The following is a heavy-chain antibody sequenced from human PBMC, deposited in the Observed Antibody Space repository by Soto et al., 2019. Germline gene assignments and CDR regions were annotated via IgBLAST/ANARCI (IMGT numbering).Heavy chain of an antibody. V-gene: IGHV2-5*02. D-gene: IGHD6-19*01. CDR2: IYWDDDK. CDR3: ARSKVAGRKDHYFGY. Sequence: QITLKESDPTLVKPTQTLTLTCTFSGLSLTTSGVGVGWIRQPPGKALEWLALIYWDDDKRYSPSLQSRLTITRDTSKNPVVLTMTNLDTVDTATYYSARSKVAGRKDHYFGYWGQGTLVTASS. J-gene: IGHJ4*02. CDR1: GLSLTTSGVG.